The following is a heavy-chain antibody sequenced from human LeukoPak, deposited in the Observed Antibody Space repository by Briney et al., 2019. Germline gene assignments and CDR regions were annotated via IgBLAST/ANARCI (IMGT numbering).Heavy chain of an antibody. Sequence: SETLSLTCAVYGGSFSGYYWTWIRQPPGKGLEWIGEISHSGSTNYNPSLKSRVTISVDTSKNQFSLKLSPVTAADTAVYYCARGYDSSGYYRFLDYWGQGALVTVSS. CDR2: ISHSGST. J-gene: IGHJ4*02. D-gene: IGHD3-22*01. CDR3: ARGYDSSGYYRFLDY. CDR1: GGSFSGYY. V-gene: IGHV4-34*01.